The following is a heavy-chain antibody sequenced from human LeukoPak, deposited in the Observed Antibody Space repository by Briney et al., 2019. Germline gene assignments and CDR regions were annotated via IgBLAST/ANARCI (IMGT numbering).Heavy chain of an antibody. CDR2: ISSSGSTI. D-gene: IGHD3-22*01. CDR1: GFTFSDYY. CDR3: ARDKGIYDSSGYVFDY. Sequence: PGGSLRLSCAASGFTFSDYYMSWIRQAPGKELEWVSYISSSGSTIYYADSVKGRFTISRDNAKNSLYLQMNSLRAEDTAVYYCARDKGIYDSSGYVFDYWGQGTLVTVSS. V-gene: IGHV3-11*01. J-gene: IGHJ4*02.